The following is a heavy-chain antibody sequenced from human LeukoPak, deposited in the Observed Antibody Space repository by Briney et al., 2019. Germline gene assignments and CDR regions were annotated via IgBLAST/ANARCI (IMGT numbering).Heavy chain of an antibody. CDR2: IYYSGST. CDR3: ARDGQWLSD. D-gene: IGHD6-19*01. J-gene: IGHJ4*02. Sequence: SETLSLTCTVAGGTISSSSYYWGWIRQPPGKGLEWIGSIYYSGSTYYNPSLKSRVTISVDTSKNQFSLKLSSVTAADTAVYYCARDGQWLSDWGQGTLVTVSS. CDR1: GGTISSSSYY. V-gene: IGHV4-39*07.